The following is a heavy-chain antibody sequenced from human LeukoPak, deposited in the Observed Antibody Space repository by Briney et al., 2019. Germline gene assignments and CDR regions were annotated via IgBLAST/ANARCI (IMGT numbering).Heavy chain of an antibody. CDR3: ARAPGWVAELRN. CDR1: GGSFSVYY. CDR2: LNQGGST. Sequence: SETLSLTCAVYGGSFSVYYWSWIRQPPGKGLEWIGDLNQGGSTSYNPSLKSRVTISVDTPKNQVSLKLSSVTAADTAVYYCARAPGWVAELRNWGQGTPVTVSS. D-gene: IGHD1-26*01. V-gene: IGHV4-34*01. J-gene: IGHJ4*02.